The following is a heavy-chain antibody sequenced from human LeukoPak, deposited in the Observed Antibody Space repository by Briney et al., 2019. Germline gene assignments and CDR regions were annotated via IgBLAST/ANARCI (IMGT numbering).Heavy chain of an antibody. Sequence: ASVKVSCKTSGYIFAHNGISWVRQAPGQGPEWMGWISAYNGDTNYAQKLQGRVTMTTDTSTSTAYMELRSLRSDDTAAYYCARDGYYYDSSGYYYDTSAEYFQHWGQGTLVTVSS. J-gene: IGHJ1*01. V-gene: IGHV1-18*01. CDR1: GYIFAHNG. CDR2: ISAYNGDT. CDR3: ARDGYYYDSSGYYYDTSAEYFQH. D-gene: IGHD3-22*01.